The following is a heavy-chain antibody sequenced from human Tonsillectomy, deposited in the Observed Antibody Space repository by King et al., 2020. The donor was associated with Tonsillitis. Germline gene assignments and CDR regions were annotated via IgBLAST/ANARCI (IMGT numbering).Heavy chain of an antibody. D-gene: IGHD2-15*01. J-gene: IGHJ3*02. CDR3: ARDPAGYCSGGSCYGDAFDI. CDR2: INSDGSST. V-gene: IGHV3-74*01. CDR1: GFTFSSYW. Sequence: QLVQSGGGLVQPGGSLRLSCAASGFTFSSYWMHWVRQAPGKGLVWVSRINSDGSSTSDADSVRGRFTISRDNAKNTLYLQMNTLRAEDTAVYYCARDPAGYCSGGSCYGDAFDIWGQGTMVTVSS.